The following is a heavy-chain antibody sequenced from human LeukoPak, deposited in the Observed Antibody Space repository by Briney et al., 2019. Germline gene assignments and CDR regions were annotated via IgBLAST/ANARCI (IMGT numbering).Heavy chain of an antibody. Sequence: QPGGSPRLSCAASGFGFRDYEMNWVRQAPGKGLEWVSYISITSNTIHYADSVMGRFTISRDNSKTTLFLQMNSLKAEDTAVYYCATGGRSGVALEQWGQGTLVTVSS. J-gene: IGHJ4*02. CDR3: ATGGRSGVALEQ. D-gene: IGHD3-3*01. V-gene: IGHV3-48*03. CDR2: ISITSNTI. CDR1: GFGFRDYE.